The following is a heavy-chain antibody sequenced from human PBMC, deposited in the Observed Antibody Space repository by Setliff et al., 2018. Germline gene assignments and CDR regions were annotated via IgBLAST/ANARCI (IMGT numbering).Heavy chain of an antibody. CDR3: ARQDRFYDRSVFVEYFQH. CDR2: IFYSGSA. D-gene: IGHD3-22*01. CDR1: GGSFSDSH. Sequence: LFLPCAVYGGSFSDSHWSWIRQSPGKGLEWIGYIFYSGSARYNPSLESRVTMSVDTSKNQISLKLTSVTAADTAVYYCARQDRFYDRSVFVEYFQHWGQGALVTVSS. V-gene: IGHV4-59*08. J-gene: IGHJ1*01.